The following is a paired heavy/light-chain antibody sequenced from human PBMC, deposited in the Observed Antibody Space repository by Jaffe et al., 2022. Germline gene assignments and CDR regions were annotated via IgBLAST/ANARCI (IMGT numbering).Light chain of an antibody. V-gene: IGKV1-8*01. Sequence: AIRMTQSPSSLSASTGDRVTITCRASQGISSYLAWYQQKPGKAPKLLIYAASTLQSGVPSRFSGSGSGTDFTLTISCLQSEDFATYYCQQYSSYSTFGQGTKVEIK. CDR3: QQYSSYST. J-gene: IGKJ1*01. CDR1: QGISSY. CDR2: AAS.
Heavy chain of an antibody. CDR1: GFTFDDYA. CDR3: AKGDSSSQYRAGLGYYYYYMDV. CDR2: ISWNSGSI. J-gene: IGHJ6*03. Sequence: EVQLVESGGGLVQPGRSLRLSCAASGFTFDDYAMHWVRQAPGKGLEWVSGISWNSGSIGYADSVKGRFTISRDNAKNSLYLQMNSLRAEDTALYYCAKGDSSSQYRAGLGYYYYYMDVWGKGTTVTVSS. D-gene: IGHD6-13*01. V-gene: IGHV3-9*01.